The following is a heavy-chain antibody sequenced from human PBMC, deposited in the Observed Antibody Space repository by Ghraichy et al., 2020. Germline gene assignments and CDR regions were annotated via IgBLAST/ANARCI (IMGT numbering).Heavy chain of an antibody. V-gene: IGHV3-48*03. Sequence: GGSLRLSCAASGFTFSSYEMNWVRQAPGKGLEWISYIGSSGSTIYYADSVKGRFTISRDNAKNSLYLQMNSLRAEDTAVYYCARTLMGIRAFDIWGQGTMVTVSS. CDR2: IGSSGSTI. J-gene: IGHJ3*02. CDR3: ARTLMGIRAFDI. D-gene: IGHD2-8*01. CDR1: GFTFSSYE.